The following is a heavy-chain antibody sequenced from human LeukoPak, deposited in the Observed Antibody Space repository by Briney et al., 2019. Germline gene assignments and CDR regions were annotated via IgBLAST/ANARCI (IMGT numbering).Heavy chain of an antibody. CDR3: ARVGGYCSSTSCSPRILDY. CDR2: INPNSGGT. CDR1: GYTFTGYY. V-gene: IGHV1-2*02. D-gene: IGHD2-2*01. J-gene: IGHJ4*02. Sequence: ASVKVSCKASGYTFTGYYVHWVRQAPGQGLEWMGWINPNSGGTNYAQKFQGRVTMTRDTSISTAYMELSRLRSDDTAVYYCARVGGYCSSTSCSPRILDYWGQGTLVTVSS.